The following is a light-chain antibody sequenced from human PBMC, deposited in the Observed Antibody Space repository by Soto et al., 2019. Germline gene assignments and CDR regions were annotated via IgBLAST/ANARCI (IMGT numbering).Light chain of an antibody. CDR1: QSVYSF. J-gene: IGKJ4*01. Sequence: EIVLTQSPATLSLSPGESATLSCRASQSVYSFLAWYQQKPGQAPRLLIYDSSNRATDIPARFSGSGSGTDLTLTISSPEDEAVDVYHWQQNSASPTFGGGTKVEIK. CDR3: QQNSASPT. CDR2: DSS. V-gene: IGKV3-11*01.